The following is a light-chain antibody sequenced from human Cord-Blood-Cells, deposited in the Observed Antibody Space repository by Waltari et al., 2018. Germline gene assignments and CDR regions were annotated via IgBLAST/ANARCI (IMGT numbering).Light chain of an antibody. CDR2: DVS. CDR3: SSYTSSSTWV. J-gene: IGLJ3*02. V-gene: IGLV2-14*01. CDR1: SSDGGGYNY. Sequence: QSALTQPASVSGSPGQSIPIPCTGTSSDGGGYNYVSWYQQPPGKAPKLMIYDVSNRPSGVSNRFSGSKSGNTASLTISGLQAEDEADYYCSSYTSSSTWVFGGGTKLTVL.